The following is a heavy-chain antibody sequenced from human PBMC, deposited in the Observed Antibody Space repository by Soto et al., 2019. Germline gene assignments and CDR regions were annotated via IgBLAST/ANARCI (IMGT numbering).Heavy chain of an antibody. J-gene: IGHJ5*02. CDR1: GFRFSEHA. D-gene: IGHD2-2*03. CDR2: IRNTPYGGTT. Sequence: GGSLRLSFNCSGFRFSEHAMTWVRQAPGKGLEWVGFIRNTPYGGTTDYAASVRGRFTISRDDSASIAYLQMNSLKTEDSGLYYCSRGSFGYYGPWGPGTLVTVSS. CDR3: SRGSFGYYGP. V-gene: IGHV3-49*04.